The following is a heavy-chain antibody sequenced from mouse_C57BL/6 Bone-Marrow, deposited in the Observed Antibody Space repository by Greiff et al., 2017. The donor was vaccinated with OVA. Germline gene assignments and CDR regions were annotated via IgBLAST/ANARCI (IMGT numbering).Heavy chain of an antibody. V-gene: IGHV10-1*01. CDR1: GFSFNTYA. J-gene: IGHJ1*03. CDR3: VRQSHYYGSSRYWYFDV. CDR2: IRSKSNNYAT. Sequence: EVQLQESGGGLVQPKGSLKLSCAASGFSFNTYAMNWVRQAPGKGLEWVARIRSKSNNYATYYADSVKDRFTISRDDSESMLYLQMNNLKTEDTAMYYCVRQSHYYGSSRYWYFDVWGTGTTVTVSS. D-gene: IGHD1-1*01.